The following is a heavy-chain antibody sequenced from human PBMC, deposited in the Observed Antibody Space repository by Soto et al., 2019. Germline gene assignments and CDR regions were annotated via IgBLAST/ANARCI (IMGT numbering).Heavy chain of an antibody. Sequence: SLRLACAVCGLTCSNYGMHWVRQAPGKGLEWVAVISYDVISKYSVDSVRGRFTISRDESKNTVYLQMNSLRTEDTAVYYCAKDSVDRTMVNAMDVWGQGATVTVS. J-gene: IGHJ6*02. V-gene: IGHV3-30*18. CDR2: ISYDVISK. D-gene: IGHD5-18*01. CDR3: AKDSVDRTMVNAMDV. CDR1: GLTCSNYG.